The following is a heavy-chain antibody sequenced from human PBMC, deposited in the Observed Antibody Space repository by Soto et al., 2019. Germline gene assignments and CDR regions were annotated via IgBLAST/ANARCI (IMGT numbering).Heavy chain of an antibody. J-gene: IGHJ4*02. D-gene: IGHD2-15*01. CDR1: GFTVSNNY. CDR2: FYSGGST. V-gene: IGHV3-66*01. CDR3: AREAGGLECRGGSCFFDY. Sequence: EVQLVESGGGLVQPGGSLRLSCAASGFTVSNNYMSWVRQAPGKGLEWVSVFYSGGSTYYADSVKGRFTISRDISKNTLNLQMNNLRAEDTAVYYCAREAGGLECRGGSCFFDYWGQGTLVTVSS.